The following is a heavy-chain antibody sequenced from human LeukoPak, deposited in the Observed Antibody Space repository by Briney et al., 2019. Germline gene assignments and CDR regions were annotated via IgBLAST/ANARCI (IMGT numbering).Heavy chain of an antibody. D-gene: IGHD3-16*01. V-gene: IGHV1-2*02. CDR2: INPTSGGK. CDR3: ARRPVVFKVGGGLYFYGTDV. CDR1: GYTFIHYY. Sequence: ASVKVSCKASGYTFIHYYMQWVRQARGQGREGMGWINPTSGGKKYAQKFTGRVTMTRDTSISTAYMEMSRLRSDEPAVYYCARRPVVFKVGGGLYFYGTDVWGQGTTVTISS. J-gene: IGHJ6*02.